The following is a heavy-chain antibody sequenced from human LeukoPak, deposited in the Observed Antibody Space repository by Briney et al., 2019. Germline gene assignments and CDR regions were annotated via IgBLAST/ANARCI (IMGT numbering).Heavy chain of an antibody. CDR2: IKQDGSEK. CDR3: ARGGYGPLYYYYGMDV. V-gene: IGHV3-7*04. Sequence: GGSLRLSCAASGFTFSSYWMSWVRQAPGKGLEWVANIKQDGSEKYYVDSVKGRFTISRDNAKNSLYLQMNSLRAEDTAVYYCARGGYGPLYYYYGMDVWGQGTTVTVSS. CDR1: GFTFSSYW. D-gene: IGHD5-18*01. J-gene: IGHJ6*02.